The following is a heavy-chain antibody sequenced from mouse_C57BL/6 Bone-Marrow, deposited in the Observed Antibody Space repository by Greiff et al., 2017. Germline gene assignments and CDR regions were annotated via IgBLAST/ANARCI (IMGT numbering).Heavy chain of an antibody. CDR3: ARGYDYDYAMDY. Sequence: EVQVVQSGPELVKPGASVKISCKASGYSFTDYNMNWVKQSTGQSLEWIGVINPNYGTTSYNQKFKGKATLTVDQSSSTAYMQLNSLTSEDSAVYYCARGYDYDYAMDYWGQGTSVTVSS. V-gene: IGHV1-39*01. CDR2: INPNYGTT. J-gene: IGHJ4*01. CDR1: GYSFTDYN. D-gene: IGHD2-4*01.